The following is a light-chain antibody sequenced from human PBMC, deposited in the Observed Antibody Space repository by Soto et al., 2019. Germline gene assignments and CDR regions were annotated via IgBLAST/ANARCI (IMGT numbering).Light chain of an antibody. CDR3: CSYAGSYTYV. CDR1: SSDVGSYNY. V-gene: IGLV2-11*01. J-gene: IGLJ1*01. CDR2: DVS. Sequence: QSALTQPRSVSGSPGQSVTISCTGTSSDVGSYNYVSWYQQHPGKAPKVMIYDVSKRPSGVPDRFSGSKSGNTASLTISGLQAEDEADYYCCSYAGSYTYVFGIGTKVTVL.